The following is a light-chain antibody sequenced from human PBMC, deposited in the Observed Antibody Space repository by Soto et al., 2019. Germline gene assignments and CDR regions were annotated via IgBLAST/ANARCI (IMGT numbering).Light chain of an antibody. J-gene: IGLJ1*01. V-gene: IGLV2-14*01. Sequence: QSALTEPASVSGSPGQSITISCTGTSSDVGGYNYVSWYQQHPGKAPKLMIYEVSNRPSGVSNRFSGSKSGNTASLTISGLXAEDEADYYCSSYTSSNTLYVFGTGTKVTLL. CDR1: SSDVGGYNY. CDR2: EVS. CDR3: SSYTSSNTLYV.